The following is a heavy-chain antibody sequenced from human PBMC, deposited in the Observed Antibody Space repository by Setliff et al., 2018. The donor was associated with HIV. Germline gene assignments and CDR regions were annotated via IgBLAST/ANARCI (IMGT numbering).Heavy chain of an antibody. CDR3: AREIQASLDPPYGYNYSDP. Sequence: SETLSLTCAVYGESLSGYYWSWIRQPPGKGLEWVGEITHRGSTNYNPSLQSRVTTSVDTSKNQFSLKLKSLTAADTAIYYCAREIQASLDPPYGYNYSDPWGQGILVTVSS. CDR2: ITHRGST. V-gene: IGHV4-34*01. D-gene: IGHD3-9*01. J-gene: IGHJ5*02. CDR1: GESLSGYY.